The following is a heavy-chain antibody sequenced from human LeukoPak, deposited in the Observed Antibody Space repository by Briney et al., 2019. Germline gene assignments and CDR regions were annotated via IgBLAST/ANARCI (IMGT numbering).Heavy chain of an antibody. CDR3: AKDEDYDILTGFDY. D-gene: IGHD3-9*01. J-gene: IGHJ4*02. CDR1: GFTFSSYG. CDR2: IRYDGSNK. Sequence: GGSLRLSCAASGFTFSSYGMHWVRQAPGKGLEWVAFIRYDGSNKYYADSVKGRFTISRDNSKNTLYLQMNSLRAEDTAVYYCAKDEDYDILTGFDYWGQGTLVTVSS. V-gene: IGHV3-30*02.